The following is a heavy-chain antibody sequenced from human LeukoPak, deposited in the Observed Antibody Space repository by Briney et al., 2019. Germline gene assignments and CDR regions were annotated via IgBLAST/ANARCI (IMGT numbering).Heavy chain of an antibody. CDR1: EFTFSSYS. Sequence: TGGSLRLSCVASEFTFSSYSMIWVRQAPGKGLEWISYISNGSGNRYYADSVKGRFTISRDNAKNLLYLQMNNLRADDTAVYYCARAAKWEFYHYYMDVWGKGTPVAVSS. V-gene: IGHV3-48*01. CDR2: ISNGSGNR. CDR3: ARAAKWEFYHYYMDV. J-gene: IGHJ6*03. D-gene: IGHD1-26*01.